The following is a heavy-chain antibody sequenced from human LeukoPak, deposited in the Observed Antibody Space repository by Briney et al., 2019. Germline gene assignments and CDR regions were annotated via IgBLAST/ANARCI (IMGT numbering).Heavy chain of an antibody. D-gene: IGHD3-10*01. CDR1: GFTFSNYA. CDR3: ARDGFSGSYYIWRPVADYYYMDV. Sequence: HPGGSLRLPCAASGFTFSNYAMNWVRQAPGKGLEWVSTISGSGGSTYYADSVKGRFTISRDNSKNTLYLQMNGLRAEDMAVYYCARDGFSGSYYIWRPVADYYYMDVWGKGTTVTISS. J-gene: IGHJ6*03. CDR2: ISGSGGST. V-gene: IGHV3-23*01.